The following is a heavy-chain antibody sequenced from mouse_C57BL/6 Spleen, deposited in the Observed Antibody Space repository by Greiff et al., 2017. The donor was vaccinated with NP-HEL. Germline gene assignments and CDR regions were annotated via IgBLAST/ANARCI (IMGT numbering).Heavy chain of an antibody. CDR2: ISNGGGST. Sequence: EVQGVESGGGLVQPGGSLKLSCAASGFTFSDYYMYWVRQTPEKRLEWVAYISNGGGSTYYTDTVKGRFTITRDNAKNTLYLQMSRLKSEDTAVYYCANGYDYDGAYWGQGTLVTVSA. CDR1: GFTFSDYY. J-gene: IGHJ3*01. V-gene: IGHV5-12*01. D-gene: IGHD2-4*01. CDR3: ANGYDYDGAY.